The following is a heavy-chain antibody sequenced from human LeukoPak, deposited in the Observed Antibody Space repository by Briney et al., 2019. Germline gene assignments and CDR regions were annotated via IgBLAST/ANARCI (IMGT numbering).Heavy chain of an antibody. V-gene: IGHV3-21*06. Sequence: GSLRLSCVASGFIFSDYSMDWVRQAPGKGLEWVSSISSSSAYIFYSDSVKGRFTISRDNAQSSLYLQMNSLRAEDTAVYYCVGGDYWGQGTLVTVSS. CDR2: ISSSSAYI. CDR1: GFIFSDYS. J-gene: IGHJ4*02. CDR3: VGGDY.